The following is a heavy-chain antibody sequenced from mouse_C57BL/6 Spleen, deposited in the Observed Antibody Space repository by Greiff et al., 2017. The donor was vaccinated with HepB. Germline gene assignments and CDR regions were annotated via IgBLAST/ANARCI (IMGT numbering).Heavy chain of an antibody. CDR1: GFTFNTYA. Sequence: GGGLVQPKGSLTLSCAASGFTFNTYAMHWVRQAPGKGLEWVARIRSKSSNYATYYADSVKDRFTISRDDSQSMLYLQMNNLKTEDTAMYYGVREGVDYYGSNFDYWGQGTTLTVSS. CDR3: VREGVDYYGSNFDY. V-gene: IGHV10-3*01. CDR2: IRSKSSNYAT. D-gene: IGHD1-1*01. J-gene: IGHJ2*01.